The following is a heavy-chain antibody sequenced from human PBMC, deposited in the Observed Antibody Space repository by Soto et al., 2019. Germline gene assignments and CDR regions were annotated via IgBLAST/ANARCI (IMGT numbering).Heavy chain of an antibody. CDR2: SGSGSNT. D-gene: IGHD1-26*01. CDR3: ARDPSHSYYTLFYCFDC. Sequence: EVQLVESGGGLIQPGGSLRLSCAASGFTVSSNYMSWVRQAPGKGLEWVSAISGSGSNTYYADSVKGRFTISRDDSKSTLYLQMISQRAEDTAVYYCARDPSHSYYTLFYCFDCWGQGTLVTVSS. CDR1: GFTVSSNY. V-gene: IGHV3-23*04. J-gene: IGHJ4*02.